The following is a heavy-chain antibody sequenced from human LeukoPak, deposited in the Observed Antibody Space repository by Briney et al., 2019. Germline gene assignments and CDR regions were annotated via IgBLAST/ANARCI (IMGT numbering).Heavy chain of an antibody. V-gene: IGHV1-18*01. CDR1: GYTFTSYG. D-gene: IGHD3-10*01. CDR2: ISAYNGNT. CDR3: ARAGTHYGMDV. J-gene: IGHJ6*02. Sequence: ASVKVSCKASGYTFTSYGISWVRQAPGQGLEWMGWISAYNGNTNYAQKLQGRVTMTTDTSTSTAYMELRSLRFDDTAVYYCARAGTHYGMDVWGQGTTVTVSS.